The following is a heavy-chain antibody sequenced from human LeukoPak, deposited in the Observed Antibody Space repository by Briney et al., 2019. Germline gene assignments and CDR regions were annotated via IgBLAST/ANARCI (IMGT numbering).Heavy chain of an antibody. J-gene: IGHJ4*02. CDR2: IYYSGST. Sequence: SETLSLTCTVSGGSISSSSYYWGWIRQPPGKGLEWIGSIYYSGSTNYNPSLKSRVTISVDTSKNQFSLKLSSVTAADTAVYYCARGAWANFDYWGQGTLVTVSS. V-gene: IGHV4-39*07. D-gene: IGHD7-27*01. CDR1: GGSISSSSYY. CDR3: ARGAWANFDY.